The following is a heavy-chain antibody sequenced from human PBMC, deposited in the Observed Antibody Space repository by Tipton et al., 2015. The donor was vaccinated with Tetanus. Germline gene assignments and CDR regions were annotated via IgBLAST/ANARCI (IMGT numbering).Heavy chain of an antibody. CDR1: GVTVSTHY. D-gene: IGHD2-15*01. CDR2: IYPSGSK. CDR3: AGGHSSTRAFFEY. J-gene: IGHJ4*02. Sequence: SLRLSCAASGVTVSTHYMSWVRQAPGRGLEWVAVIYPSGSKKHTDCVRGRFTIPRDTSKNTVYLQMISLRAEDTAVYYCAGGHSSTRAFFEYWGLGTPVAVSS. V-gene: IGHV3-53*01.